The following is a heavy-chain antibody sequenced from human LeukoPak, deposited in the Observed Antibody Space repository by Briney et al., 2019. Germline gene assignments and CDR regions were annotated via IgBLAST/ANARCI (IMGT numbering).Heavy chain of an antibody. CDR2: IYSGGNT. J-gene: IGHJ4*02. D-gene: IGHD3/OR15-3a*01. CDR3: ARADGTGGPYDY. CDR1: GFTVSSNY. Sequence: QPGGSLRLSCAVSGFTVSSNYMSWVRQAPGKELEWVSVIYSGGNTHYADSVKGRFTISRDNSKNTLFLQMNSLRAEDTAVYYCARADGTGGPYDYWGQGTLVTVSS. V-gene: IGHV3-53*01.